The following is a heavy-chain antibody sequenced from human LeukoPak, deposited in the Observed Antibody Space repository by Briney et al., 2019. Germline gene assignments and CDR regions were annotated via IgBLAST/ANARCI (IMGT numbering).Heavy chain of an antibody. D-gene: IGHD4-23*01. CDR1: GGTFSSYA. Sequence: ASVKVSCKASGGTFSSYAISWVRQAPGQGLEWMGWISAYNGNTNYAQKLQGRVTMTTDTSTSTAYMELRSLRSDDTAVYYCARSVDGGNSDSWGQGTLVTVSS. V-gene: IGHV1-18*01. CDR3: ARSVDGGNSDS. J-gene: IGHJ5*01. CDR2: ISAYNGNT.